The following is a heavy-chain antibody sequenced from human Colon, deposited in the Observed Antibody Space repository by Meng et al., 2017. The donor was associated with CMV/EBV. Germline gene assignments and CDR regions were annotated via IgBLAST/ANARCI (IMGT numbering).Heavy chain of an antibody. Sequence: GESLKISCAASGFTFTNYAMTWVRQAPGKGLEWVSIIYNDDSSTSYADSVKGRFIISRDDSKNTLYMQMNSLRAEDTAVYYCAKGSLEWLYYGMDVWGQGTTVTVSS. CDR2: IYNDDSST. CDR3: AKGSLEWLYYGMDV. CDR1: GFTFTNYA. J-gene: IGHJ6*02. V-gene: IGHV3-23*03. D-gene: IGHD3-3*01.